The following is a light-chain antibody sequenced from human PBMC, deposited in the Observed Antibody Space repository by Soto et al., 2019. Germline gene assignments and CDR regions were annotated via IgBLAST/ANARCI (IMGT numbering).Light chain of an antibody. Sequence: DIQMTRSPSSLSASVGDRVTITCRASQSISSYLNWYQQKPGKAPKLLIYAASSLQSGVPSRFSGSGSGTDFTLTISSLQPEYFATYYCQQSYSTHFGPGTKVDIK. CDR3: QQSYSTH. V-gene: IGKV1-39*01. CDR1: QSISSY. J-gene: IGKJ3*01. CDR2: AAS.